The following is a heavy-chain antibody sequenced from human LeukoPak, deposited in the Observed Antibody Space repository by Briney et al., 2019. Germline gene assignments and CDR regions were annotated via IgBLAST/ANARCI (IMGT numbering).Heavy chain of an antibody. V-gene: IGHV3-49*04. D-gene: IGHD1-1*01. Sequence: PGGSLRLSCRGSGFKFGDYAMTWVRQAPGKGLEWEGFIRREASGGTTEFAASVKGRFTTSIDESKSTAYLQMNSLKTEDTGVYYCARGPRLYGNWFDLWGQGTLVTVSS. CDR3: ARGPRLYGNWFDL. CDR2: IRREASGGTT. CDR1: GFKFGDYA. J-gene: IGHJ5*02.